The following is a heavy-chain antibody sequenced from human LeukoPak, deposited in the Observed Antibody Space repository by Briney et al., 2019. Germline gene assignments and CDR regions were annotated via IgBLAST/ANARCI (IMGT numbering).Heavy chain of an antibody. Sequence: PGGSLRLSCAASGFTFSDYYMSWIRQAPGKGLEWVSYISSSGSTIYYADSVKGRFTISRDNAKNSLYLQMNSLRAEDTAVYYCARDKRDIVVVVAATDAFDIWGQGTMVTVSS. CDR1: GFTFSDYY. V-gene: IGHV3-11*04. CDR2: ISSSGSTI. D-gene: IGHD2-15*01. CDR3: ARDKRDIVVVVAATDAFDI. J-gene: IGHJ3*02.